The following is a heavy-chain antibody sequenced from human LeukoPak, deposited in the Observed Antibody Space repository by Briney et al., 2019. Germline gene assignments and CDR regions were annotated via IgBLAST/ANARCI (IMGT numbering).Heavy chain of an antibody. CDR3: ARSRAATFDC. CDR2: TYYRSKWSN. Sequence: SQTLSLTCAISGDSVSSKSAAWNWIRQSPSRGLEWVGRTYYRSKWSNDYAASVKSRITVNPDTSKNQFSLQLSSVTPEDTAVYYCARSRAATFDCWGQGTLVTVPS. V-gene: IGHV6-1*01. CDR1: GDSVSSKSAA. J-gene: IGHJ4*02. D-gene: IGHD2-15*01.